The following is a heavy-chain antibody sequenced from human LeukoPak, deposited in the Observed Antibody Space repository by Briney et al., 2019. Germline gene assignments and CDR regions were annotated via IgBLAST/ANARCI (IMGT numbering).Heavy chain of an antibody. CDR1: GYSFTSHW. D-gene: IGHD3-10*01. Sequence: GESLKISCKGSGYSFTSHWIGWVRQMPGKGLEWMGIIYPGDSDTRYSPSFQGQVTISADKSISTAYLQWSSLKASDTAMYYCARGGYYYGSGSYYNSGERFDPWGQGTLVTVSS. CDR2: IYPGDSDT. CDR3: ARGGYYYGSGSYYNSGERFDP. J-gene: IGHJ5*02. V-gene: IGHV5-51*01.